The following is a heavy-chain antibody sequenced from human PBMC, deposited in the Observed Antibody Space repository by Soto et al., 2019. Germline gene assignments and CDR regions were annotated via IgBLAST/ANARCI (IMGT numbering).Heavy chain of an antibody. V-gene: IGHV3-23*01. CDR1: GFTFSSYA. CDR2: ISGSGGST. CDR3: AKDRNYYGSGSYNDAFDI. D-gene: IGHD3-10*01. J-gene: IGHJ3*02. Sequence: EVQLLESGGGLVQPGGSLRLSCAASGFTFSSYAMSWVRQAPGKGLEWVSAISGSGGSTYYTDSVKGRFTISRDNSKNTLYLQMNSLRAEDTAVYYCAKDRNYYGSGSYNDAFDIWGQGTMVTVSS.